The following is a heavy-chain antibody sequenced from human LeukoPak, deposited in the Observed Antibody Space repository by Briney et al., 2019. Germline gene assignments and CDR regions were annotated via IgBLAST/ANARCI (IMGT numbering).Heavy chain of an antibody. D-gene: IGHD2-15*01. V-gene: IGHV1-46*01. CDR3: ATVLPTIVVVVAAAGWFDP. J-gene: IGHJ5*02. CDR2: INPSGGST. CDR1: GYTFTSYY. Sequence: ASVKVSCKASGYTFTSYYMHWVRQAPGQGLEWMGIINPSGGSTSYAQKFQGRATMTRDTSTSTVYMELSSLRSEDTAVYYCATVLPTIVVVVAAAGWFDPWGQGTLVTVSS.